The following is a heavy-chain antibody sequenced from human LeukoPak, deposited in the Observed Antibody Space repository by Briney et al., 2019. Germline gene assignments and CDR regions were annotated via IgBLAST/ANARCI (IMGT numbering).Heavy chain of an antibody. CDR2: ISGSGSST. V-gene: IGHV3-23*01. D-gene: IGHD3-10*01. CDR1: GFTFSSYA. Sequence: QAGGSLRLSCAASGFTFSSYAMSWVPQAPGKGLQWVSVISGSGSSTYYADSVKGRFTISRDNSKNTLYLQMNSLRAEATAVYYCAKDRDYGSGSYNNYYCMDVWGKGITVTVSS. CDR3: AKDRDYGSGSYNNYYCMDV. J-gene: IGHJ6*03.